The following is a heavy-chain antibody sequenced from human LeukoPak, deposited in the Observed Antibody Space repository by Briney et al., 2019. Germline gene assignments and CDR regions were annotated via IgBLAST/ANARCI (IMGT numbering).Heavy chain of an antibody. V-gene: IGHV1-8*01. Sequence: ASVKVSCKASGYTFTNYDINWVRQAAGQGLEWMGWMKPDSGATGYAEKFRGRVTLTSDTSTSTAYMELSGLRSEDTAVYFCARTYYDGSRNPNWFVPWGQGTLVTVSS. CDR1: GYTFTNYD. CDR3: ARTYYDGSRNPNWFVP. CDR2: MKPDSGAT. D-gene: IGHD3-22*01. J-gene: IGHJ5*02.